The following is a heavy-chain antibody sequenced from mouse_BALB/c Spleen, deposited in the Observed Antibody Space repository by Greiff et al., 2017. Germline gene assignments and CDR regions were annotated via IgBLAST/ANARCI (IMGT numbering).Heavy chain of an antibody. CDR1: GYTFTDYN. D-gene: IGHD1-1*01. CDR2: INPNNGGT. J-gene: IGHJ3*01. V-gene: IGHV1-18*01. CDR3: ARRESYYYGSSSWFAY. Sequence: EVQLQQSGPELVKPGASVKIPCKASGYTFTDYNMDWVKQSHGKSLEWIGDINPNNGGTIYNQKFKGKATLTVDKSSSTAYMELRSLTSEDTAVYYCARRESYYYGSSSWFAYWGQGTLVTVAA.